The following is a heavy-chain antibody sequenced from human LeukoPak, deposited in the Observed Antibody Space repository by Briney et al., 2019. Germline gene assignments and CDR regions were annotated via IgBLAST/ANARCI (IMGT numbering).Heavy chain of an antibody. D-gene: IGHD3-22*01. CDR3: TTEITMIVVQNDDY. J-gene: IGHJ4*02. V-gene: IGHV3-20*04. Sequence: GGSLRLSCAASGFTFEDYAMSWVRQAPGKGLEWVSGINWNGGNTGYADSVKGRFIISRDNAKNSLYLQMNSLKTEDTAVYYCTTEITMIVVQNDDYWGQGTLVTVSS. CDR2: INWNGGNT. CDR1: GFTFEDYA.